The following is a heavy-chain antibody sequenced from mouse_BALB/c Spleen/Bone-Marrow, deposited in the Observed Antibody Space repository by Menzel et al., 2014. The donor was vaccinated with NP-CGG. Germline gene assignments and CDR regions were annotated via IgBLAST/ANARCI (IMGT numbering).Heavy chain of an antibody. Sequence: EVQLVESGGGLVKPGGSLKLSCAASGFTFSSYAVSWVRQTPEKRLEWVATISSGGSYTYYPDSVKGRFTISRDNAKNTLYLQMSSLRSEDTAMYYCARHFITTATGAMDYWGQGTSVTVSS. CDR1: GFTFSSYA. J-gene: IGHJ4*01. V-gene: IGHV5-9-3*01. CDR3: ARHFITTATGAMDY. CDR2: ISSGGSYT. D-gene: IGHD1-2*01.